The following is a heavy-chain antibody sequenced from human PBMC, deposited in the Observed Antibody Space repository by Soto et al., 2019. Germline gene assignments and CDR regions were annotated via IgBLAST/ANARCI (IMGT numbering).Heavy chain of an antibody. J-gene: IGHJ4*02. CDR3: ASTLGDYYDSSGPFDY. CDR1: GYTFTSYG. V-gene: IGHV1-18*01. CDR2: ISAYNGNT. D-gene: IGHD3-22*01. Sequence: GASVKVSCKASGYTFTSYGISWVRQAPGQGLEWMGWISAYNGNTNYAQKLQGRVTMTTDTSTSTAYMELRSLRSDDTAVYYCASTLGDYYDSSGPFDYWGQGTLVAVSS.